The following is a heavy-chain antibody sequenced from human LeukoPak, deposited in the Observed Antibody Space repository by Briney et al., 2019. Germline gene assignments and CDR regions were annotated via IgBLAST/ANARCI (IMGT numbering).Heavy chain of an antibody. CDR2: IYYTGRT. J-gene: IGHJ4*02. CDR1: GGPIYNYY. CDR3: GRRRGGTLGSWIDS. V-gene: IGHV4-59*01. D-gene: IGHD1-26*01. Sequence: SETLSLTCTVSGGPIYNYYWSWIRQPPGRGPEGIGYIYYTGRTNQNPSFTSRVAISLDTHNNQFSLRLTSETAADTAIYYCGRRRGGTLGSWIDSWGQGTLVTVSS.